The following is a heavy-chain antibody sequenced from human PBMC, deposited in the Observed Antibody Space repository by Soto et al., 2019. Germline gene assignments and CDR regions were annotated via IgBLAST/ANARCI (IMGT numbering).Heavy chain of an antibody. Sequence: SETLSLTCTVSGGSISSGGYYWSWIRQHPGKGLEWIGYIYYSGSTYYNPSLKSRVTISVDTSKNQFSLKLSSVTAADTAVYYCARESNHCSGGSCYYYYMDVWGKGTTVTVSS. CDR3: ARESNHCSGGSCYYYYMDV. D-gene: IGHD2-15*01. J-gene: IGHJ6*03. CDR2: IYYSGST. V-gene: IGHV4-31*03. CDR1: GGSISSGGYY.